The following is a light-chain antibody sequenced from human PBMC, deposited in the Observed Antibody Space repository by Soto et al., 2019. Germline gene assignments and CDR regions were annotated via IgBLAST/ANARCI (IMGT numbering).Light chain of an antibody. CDR1: QSVSSY. Sequence: EIVLTQSPATLSLSPGERATLSCRASQSVSSYLAWYQQKPGQAPRLLIYDASNSATDIPARFSGSWSGTDFTLTISSLEPEDVAVYYCQQRSNWPTFGQGTKVEIK. CDR3: QQRSNWPT. CDR2: DAS. J-gene: IGKJ1*01. V-gene: IGKV3-11*01.